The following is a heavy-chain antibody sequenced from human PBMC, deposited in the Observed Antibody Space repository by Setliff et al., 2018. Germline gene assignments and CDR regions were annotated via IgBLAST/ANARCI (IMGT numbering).Heavy chain of an antibody. CDR3: ARSVVVIAYDACDI. V-gene: IGHV4-34*01. CDR2: INHSGST. CDR1: GGSFSGYY. D-gene: IGHD2-21*01. J-gene: IGHJ3*02. Sequence: SETLSLTCAVYGGSFSGYYWSWIRQPPGKGLEWIGEINHSGSTNYNPSLKSRVTISVDTSKNQFSLKLSSVTAADTAVYYCARSVVVIAYDACDIWGQGTMVTVS.